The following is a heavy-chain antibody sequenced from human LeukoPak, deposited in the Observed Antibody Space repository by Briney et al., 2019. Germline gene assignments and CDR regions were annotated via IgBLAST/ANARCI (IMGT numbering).Heavy chain of an antibody. CDR2: IYYSGST. D-gene: IGHD1-26*01. CDR1: GGSISSSSYY. V-gene: IGHV4-39*01. CDR3: ARRDGSQGWFDP. J-gene: IGHJ5*02. Sequence: KSSETLSLTCTVSGGSISSSSYYWGWIRQPPGKGLEWIGSIYYSGSTYYNPSLKSRVTISVDTSKNQFSLKLSSVTAADTAVYYCARRDGSQGWFDPWGQRTLVTVSS.